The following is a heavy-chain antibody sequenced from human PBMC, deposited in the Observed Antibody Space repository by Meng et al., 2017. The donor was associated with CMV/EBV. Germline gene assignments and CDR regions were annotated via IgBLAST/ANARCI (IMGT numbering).Heavy chain of an antibody. CDR3: ARPRGGIAVD. Sequence: GGSLRLSCAVSGFTFSSYSMNWVRQAPGKGLEWVANIKQDGSEKYYVDSVKGRFTISRDNAKNSLYLQMNSLRAADTAVYYCARPRGGIAVDWGQGTLVTVSS. D-gene: IGHD6-19*01. CDR1: GFTFSSYS. J-gene: IGHJ4*02. CDR2: IKQDGSEK. V-gene: IGHV3-7*01.